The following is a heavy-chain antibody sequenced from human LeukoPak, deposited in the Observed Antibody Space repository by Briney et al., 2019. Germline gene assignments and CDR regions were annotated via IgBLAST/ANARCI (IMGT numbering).Heavy chain of an antibody. V-gene: IGHV3-53*01. Sequence: PGGSLRLSCAASGFTVSSNYMSWVRQAPGKGLEWVSVIYSGGSTYYADSVKGRFTISRDNSKNTLYLQMNSLRAEDTAVYYCARPHDSSGHHYYYGMDVWGQGTTVTVSS. D-gene: IGHD3-22*01. CDR3: ARPHDSSGHHYYYGMDV. J-gene: IGHJ6*02. CDR1: GFTVSSNY. CDR2: IYSGGST.